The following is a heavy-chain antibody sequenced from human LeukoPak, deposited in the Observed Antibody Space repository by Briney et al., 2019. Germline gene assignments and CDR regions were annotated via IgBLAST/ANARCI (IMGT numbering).Heavy chain of an antibody. CDR3: AKDTGYSSGWYAFYYYYYMDV. J-gene: IGHJ6*03. D-gene: IGHD6-19*01. CDR1: GFTFSSYA. CDR2: ISGSGGST. Sequence: PGGSLRLSCAASGFTFSSYAMSWVRQAPGKGLEWVSAISGSGGSTYYADSVKGRFTISRDNSKNTLYLQMNSLRAEDTAVYYCAKDTGYSSGWYAFYYYYYMDVWGKGTTVTVSS. V-gene: IGHV3-23*01.